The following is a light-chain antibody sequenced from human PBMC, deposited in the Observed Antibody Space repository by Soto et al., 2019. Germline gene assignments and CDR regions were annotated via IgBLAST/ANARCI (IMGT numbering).Light chain of an antibody. V-gene: IGKV1-33*01. CDR2: DAS. CDR3: QQYGDLPLT. Sequence: DIQMTQSPSSLSASVGYRVTSTWHASQDISKHLSWYQQKPGKAPNLLICDASTLETGVPSRFSGSGSGTEFTFTISSLQPEDFATYYCQQYGDLPLTFGQGTRLEI. CDR1: QDISKH. J-gene: IGKJ5*01.